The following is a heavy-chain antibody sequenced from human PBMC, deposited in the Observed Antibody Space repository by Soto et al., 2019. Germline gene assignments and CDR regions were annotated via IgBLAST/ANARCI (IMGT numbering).Heavy chain of an antibody. CDR1: GFTFSTYG. CDR3: VKFRGRAYPYYYMDV. Sequence: DGQLLESGGGLVQWGGSLRLSFVTSGFTFSTYGMTWVRQAPGKGLEWVSYGGSGGSRYYAESVKGRFTISRDNSKNTLSLEMNSLRAEDTATYYCVKFRGRAYPYYYMDVWGKGTTVTVSS. J-gene: IGHJ6*03. CDR2: GGSGGSR. V-gene: IGHV3-23*01. D-gene: IGHD3-10*01.